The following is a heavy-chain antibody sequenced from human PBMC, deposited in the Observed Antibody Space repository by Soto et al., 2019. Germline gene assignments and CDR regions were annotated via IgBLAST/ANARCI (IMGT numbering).Heavy chain of an antibody. V-gene: IGHV1-18*01. Sequence: QADLVQSGAEVKKPGASVKVSCKGSGYAFTTYGITWVRQAPGQGLEWMGWISAHNGNTNYAQKLQGRVTVTRDTSTSTAYMELRSLRSDDTAVYYCARGRYGDYWGQGALVTVSS. D-gene: IGHD1-1*01. CDR3: ARGRYGDY. J-gene: IGHJ4*02. CDR1: GYAFTTYG. CDR2: ISAHNGNT.